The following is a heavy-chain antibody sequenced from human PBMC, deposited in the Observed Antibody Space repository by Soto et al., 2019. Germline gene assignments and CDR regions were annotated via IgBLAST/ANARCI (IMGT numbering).Heavy chain of an antibody. CDR1: GYSFTKYH. CDR2: INPGSGVT. V-gene: IGHV1-2*02. D-gene: IGHD1-1*01. J-gene: IGHJ4*02. CDR3: ARVAGHKNARFDT. Sequence: ASVKVSCKASGYSFTKYHMHWVRQAPGQGLEWMGWINPGSGVTNQAQKFRGRVTMTRDTSITTTYMELNSLTSDDTAVYYCARVAGHKNARFDTWGQGALVTVSS.